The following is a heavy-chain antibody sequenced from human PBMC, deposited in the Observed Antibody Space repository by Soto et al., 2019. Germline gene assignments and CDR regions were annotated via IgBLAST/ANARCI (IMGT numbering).Heavy chain of an antibody. V-gene: IGHV4-59*01. CDR1: GGSLSRYY. J-gene: IGHJ4*02. CDR3: AREEEYGADEV. CDR2: IYRSGHT. Sequence: QVQLQESGPGLVKPSETLSLTCSVSGGSLSRYYWNWIRQPPGKGLEWIGYIYRSGHTKYNPSLQSRVTISLDTPNKQISLRLTSVTAADTAVYYCAREEEYGADEVWGQGTLVTVSA. D-gene: IGHD2-2*01.